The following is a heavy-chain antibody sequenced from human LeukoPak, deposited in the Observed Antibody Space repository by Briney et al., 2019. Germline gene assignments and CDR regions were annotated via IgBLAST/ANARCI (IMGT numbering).Heavy chain of an antibody. CDR3: ARDRIPPYSSSWYYWSDP. D-gene: IGHD6-13*01. CDR1: GGTFSSYA. Sequence: GASVKVSCKASGGTFSSYAISWVRQAPGQGLEWMGRIIPIFGTANYAQKFQGRVTITTDESTSTAYMELSSLRSEDTAVYYCARDRIPPYSSSWYYWSDPWGQGTLVTVSS. CDR2: IIPIFGTA. J-gene: IGHJ5*02. V-gene: IGHV1-69*05.